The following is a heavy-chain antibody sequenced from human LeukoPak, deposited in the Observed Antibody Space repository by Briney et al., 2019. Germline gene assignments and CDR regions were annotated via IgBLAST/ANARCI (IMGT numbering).Heavy chain of an antibody. D-gene: IGHD3-3*01. V-gene: IGHV4-59*01. CDR2: IYYSGST. J-gene: IGHJ6*04. CDR1: DDSITMYY. Sequence: SETLSLTCSVSDDSITMYYWTWIRQPPGKGLEWIGYIYYSGSTNYNPSLKSRVTMSADSSKNQFSLNLKSVTAADTAVYFCAREFYGYDFGFGMDVWGKGTTVTVSS. CDR3: AREFYGYDFGFGMDV.